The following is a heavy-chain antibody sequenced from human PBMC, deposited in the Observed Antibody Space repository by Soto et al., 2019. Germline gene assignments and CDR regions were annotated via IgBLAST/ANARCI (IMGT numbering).Heavy chain of an antibody. J-gene: IGHJ3*02. CDR1: GGSISSGGYS. Sequence: QLQLQESGSGLVKPSQTLSLTCAVSGGSISSGGYSWSWIRQPPGKGLEWIGYIYHSGSTYYNPSLKSRVTISVDRSKNQFSLKLSSVTAADTAMYYCARGSSRYCSGGSCYKGGAFDIWGQGTMVTVSS. V-gene: IGHV4-30-2*01. D-gene: IGHD2-15*01. CDR3: ARGSSRYCSGGSCYKGGAFDI. CDR2: IYHSGST.